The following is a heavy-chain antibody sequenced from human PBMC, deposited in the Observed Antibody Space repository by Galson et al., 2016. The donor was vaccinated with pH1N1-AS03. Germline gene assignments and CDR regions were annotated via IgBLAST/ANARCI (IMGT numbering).Heavy chain of an antibody. J-gene: IGHJ4*02. V-gene: IGHV4-34*01. CDR3: ARGFLEWPYYFDY. CDR1: GGSFSDYY. D-gene: IGHD3-3*01. CDR2: INHVGST. Sequence: SETLSLTCAVYGGSFSDYYWTWIRQSPEKGLEWIGEINHVGSTNYNPSLKSRVTVSADTSKNQFSLNLTSVTAADTAVYYCARGFLEWPYYFDYWGQGTLVTVSS.